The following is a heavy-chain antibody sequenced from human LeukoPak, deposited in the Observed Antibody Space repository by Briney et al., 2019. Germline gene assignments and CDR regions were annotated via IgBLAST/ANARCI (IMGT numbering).Heavy chain of an antibody. CDR3: AREPNV. CDR1: GGSISGSNYH. J-gene: IGHJ4*02. CDR2: VFHTGSA. V-gene: IGHV4-39*07. Sequence: SETLSLTCTVSGGSISGSNYHWGWIRQPPAKGLEWVGTVFHTGSAYYNPSLSGRTAMSVDTTKNRFSLKLTSVTAADTAVYYCAREPNVWGQGTLVTVSS.